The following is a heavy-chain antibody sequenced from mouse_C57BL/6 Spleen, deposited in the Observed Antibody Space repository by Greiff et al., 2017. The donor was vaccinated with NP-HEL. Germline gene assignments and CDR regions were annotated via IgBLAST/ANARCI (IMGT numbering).Heavy chain of an antibody. D-gene: IGHD1-1*01. J-gene: IGHJ2*01. Sequence: VQLQQSGPVLVKPGASVKMSCKASGYTFTDYYMNWVKQSHGKSLEWIGVINPYNGGTSYNQKFKGKATLTVDKSSSTAYMELNSLTSEDSAVYYCAVYYYGSSYGFDYWGQGTTLTVSS. CDR3: AVYYYGSSYGFDY. CDR1: GYTFTDYY. CDR2: INPYNGGT. V-gene: IGHV1-19*01.